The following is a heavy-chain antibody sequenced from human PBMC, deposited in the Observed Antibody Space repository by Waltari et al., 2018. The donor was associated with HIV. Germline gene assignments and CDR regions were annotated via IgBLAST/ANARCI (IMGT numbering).Heavy chain of an antibody. Sequence: EVQLVETGGGLIQPGGSLRLSCAVSGFTVSNNYMSWGRQAPGKGLEWVSVIYSGGSTYYADSVKGRFTISRDNSKNTLYLQMNSLRAEDTAVYYCARDWSSSYDYWGQGTLVTVSS. CDR3: ARDWSSSYDY. D-gene: IGHD6-13*01. V-gene: IGHV3-53*02. CDR1: GFTVSNNY. J-gene: IGHJ4*02. CDR2: IYSGGST.